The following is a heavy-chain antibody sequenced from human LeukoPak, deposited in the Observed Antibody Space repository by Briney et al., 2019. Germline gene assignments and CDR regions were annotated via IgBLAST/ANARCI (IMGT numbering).Heavy chain of an antibody. CDR2: MKTDGSTI. CDR3: AKRRSGSYFWDMDFDY. V-gene: IGHV3-74*01. D-gene: IGHD1-26*01. Sequence: GGSLRLSCAASGFSFSYSWMYWVRQGPGKGPVWVSRMKTDGSTIEYADSVKGRFTISRDNSKNTLYLQMNSLRAEDTAVYYCAKRRSGSYFWDMDFDYWGQGTLVTVSS. J-gene: IGHJ4*02. CDR1: GFSFSYSW.